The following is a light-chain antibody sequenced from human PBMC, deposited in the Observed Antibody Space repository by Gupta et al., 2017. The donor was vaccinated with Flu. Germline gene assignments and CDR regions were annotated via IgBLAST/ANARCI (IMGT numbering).Light chain of an antibody. V-gene: IGLV3-21*02. Sequence: SYVLTQPPSVSVAPGQTARITCGGNNIGSKSVHWYQQKPGQAPVLVAYEDSDRPSGIPERFSGSNSGNTATLNIXRXEAGDEXDYYWQVWDSSRDQWVFGGGTKLTVL. CDR1: NIGSKS. J-gene: IGLJ3*02. CDR3: QVWDSSRDQWV. CDR2: EDS.